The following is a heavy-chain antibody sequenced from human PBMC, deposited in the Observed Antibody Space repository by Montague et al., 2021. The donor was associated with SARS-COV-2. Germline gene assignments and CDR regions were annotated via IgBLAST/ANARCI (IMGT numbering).Heavy chain of an antibody. Sequence: SETLSLTCTVSGGTISSYYYSWIRQPPGKALEWIGYISYIGSTXXXPXXXXRVTVSIDTSKSQFSLKLSSVTAADSAVYYCARDSHYYDSSGHFDYWGQGTLVTVSS. D-gene: IGHD3-22*01. CDR3: ARDSHYYDSSGHFDY. CDR1: GGTISSYY. CDR2: ISYIGST. V-gene: IGHV4-59*01. J-gene: IGHJ4*02.